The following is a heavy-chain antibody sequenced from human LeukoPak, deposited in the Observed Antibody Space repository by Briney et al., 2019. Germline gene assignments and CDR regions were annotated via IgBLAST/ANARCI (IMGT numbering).Heavy chain of an antibody. Sequence: SETLSLTCAVSGDSISSGGYSWSWIRQPPGKGLEWIGYIYHSGSTYYNPSLKSRVTISVDRSKNHFSLKLSSVTAADTAVYYCARGTGPTGEANWFDPWGQGTLVTVSS. CDR2: IYHSGST. V-gene: IGHV4-30-2*01. J-gene: IGHJ5*02. D-gene: IGHD3-16*01. CDR1: GDSISSGGYS. CDR3: ARGTGPTGEANWFDP.